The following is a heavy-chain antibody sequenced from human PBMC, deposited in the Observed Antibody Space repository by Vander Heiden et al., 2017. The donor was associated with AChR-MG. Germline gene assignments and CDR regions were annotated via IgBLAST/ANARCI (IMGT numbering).Heavy chain of an antibody. J-gene: IGHJ3*01. CDR2: IFWDSSTL. D-gene: IGHD7-27*01. Sequence: EVQLVESGGDLVQPGRSLTISCAASGFTFDNYAMSWVRQVPGKGLEWFSGIFWDSSTLDYADSVKGRFTISRDNAKNTLYLQMNSLRPEDTAFYYCAKEVKKCLGSFDVWGQGTMVTVSS. V-gene: IGHV3-9*01. CDR1: GFTFDNYA. CDR3: AKEVKKCLGSFDV.